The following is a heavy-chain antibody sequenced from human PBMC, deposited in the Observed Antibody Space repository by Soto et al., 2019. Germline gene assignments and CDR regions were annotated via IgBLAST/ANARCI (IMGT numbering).Heavy chain of an antibody. CDR2: ISSSSSYI. CDR3: ARDGGRYSGFDH. CDR1: GFTFSSYS. J-gene: IGHJ4*02. D-gene: IGHD1-26*01. V-gene: IGHV3-21*01. Sequence: GGSLRLSCAASGFTFSSYSMNWVRQAPGKGLEWVSSISSSSSYIYYADSVKGRFTISRDNAKNSLYLQMNNLKAEDTAVYYCARDGGRYSGFDHWGQGALVTVYS.